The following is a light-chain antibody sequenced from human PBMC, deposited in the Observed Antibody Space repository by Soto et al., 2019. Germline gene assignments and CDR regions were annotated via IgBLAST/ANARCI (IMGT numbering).Light chain of an antibody. V-gene: IGKV3-15*01. CDR3: QRYNNWPLT. CDR2: DSS. Sequence: EIVLTQSPAALSVSPGERVTLSCRASQGIGDTLAWYQQKPGQTPRLLIYDSSTRAIGIPIRFSGSRSRTEFILTINGLHFEDFAVYYRQRYNNWPLTFGGGTKVEIK. CDR1: QGIGDT. J-gene: IGKJ4*01.